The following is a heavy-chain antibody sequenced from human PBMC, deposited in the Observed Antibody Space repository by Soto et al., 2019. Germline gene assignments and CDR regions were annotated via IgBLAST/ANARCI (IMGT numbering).Heavy chain of an antibody. V-gene: IGHV2-26*01. Sequence: QVTLKESGPVLVKPTEPLTLRCTVSGLSITDSEMGVSWIRQPPGQPLEWLAHIDSSGEKSYRTFLKSRLAISKKTSKSQIVLTMTNMDPADTATYYCARRPLAVAVSPGFDPWGQGIPVTVST. J-gene: IGHJ5*02. D-gene: IGHD6-19*01. CDR2: IDSSGEK. CDR1: GLSITDSEMG. CDR3: ARRPLAVAVSPGFDP.